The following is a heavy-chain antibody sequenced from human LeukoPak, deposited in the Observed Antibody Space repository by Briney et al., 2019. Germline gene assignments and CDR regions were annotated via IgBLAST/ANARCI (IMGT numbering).Heavy chain of an antibody. Sequence: KSSETLSLTCTVSGGSISSYYWSWIRQSPGKGLEWIGYIYHTGGTSYSPSLKSRVTISADTSQNQFSLKLSSVTAADTAVYYCASRKLGNDYWGQGTLVTVSS. V-gene: IGHV4-59*01. CDR3: ASRKLGNDY. D-gene: IGHD7-27*01. CDR1: GGSISSYY. J-gene: IGHJ4*02. CDR2: IYHTGGT.